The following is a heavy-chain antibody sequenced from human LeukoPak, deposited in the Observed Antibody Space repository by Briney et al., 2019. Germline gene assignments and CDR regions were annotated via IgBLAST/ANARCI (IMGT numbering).Heavy chain of an antibody. D-gene: IGHD3-22*01. CDR3: ARDLTYYYDSSTYYCKWFDP. CDR2: IYYSGTT. V-gene: IGHV4-39*02. Sequence: SETLSLTCTVSGGSISDGSYYWGWIRQTPGKGLEWIGSIYYSGTTYYNPSLKSRPTISLDTSKNHFSLKLSSVTAADTAVYYCARDLTYYYDSSTYYCKWFDPWGQGTLVTVSS. J-gene: IGHJ5*02. CDR1: GGSISDGSYY.